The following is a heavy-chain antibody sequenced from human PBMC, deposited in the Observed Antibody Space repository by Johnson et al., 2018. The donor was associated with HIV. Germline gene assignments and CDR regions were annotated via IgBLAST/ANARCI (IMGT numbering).Heavy chain of an antibody. V-gene: IGHV3-30-3*01. J-gene: IGHJ3*02. D-gene: IGHD6-6*01. Sequence: QVQLLESGGGVVQPGRSLRLSCAASGFIFSNYAMHWVRQAPGKGLEWVAVISYDGSNTYYADSVKGRFTISRDNSKNTLYLQMNSLRAEDTAVYYCARGEYSSSEHAFDIWGQGTMVTVSS. CDR3: ARGEYSSSEHAFDI. CDR1: GFIFSNYA. CDR2: ISYDGSNT.